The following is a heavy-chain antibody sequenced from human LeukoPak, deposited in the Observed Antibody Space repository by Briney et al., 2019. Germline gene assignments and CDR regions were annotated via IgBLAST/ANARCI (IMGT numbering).Heavy chain of an antibody. CDR3: ARAGIVATIGGLYYYYYMDD. D-gene: IGHD5-12*01. CDR1: CGSIRSYY. J-gene: IGHJ6*03. Sequence: SETLSLTSTVSCGSIRSYYWSWIRQPPGKGLEWIGYIYYSGSTNYTPSLKSRVTISVDTSKNLFCLKLSSVTAADTAVYYCARAGIVATIGGLYYYYYMDDWGKGTTVNVSS. V-gene: IGHV4-59*01. CDR2: IYYSGST.